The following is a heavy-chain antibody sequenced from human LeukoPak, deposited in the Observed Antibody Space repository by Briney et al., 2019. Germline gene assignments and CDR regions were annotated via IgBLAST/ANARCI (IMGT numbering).Heavy chain of an antibody. J-gene: IGHJ5*02. CDR3: AGDHHYYGSGSYYTLLDNWFDP. CDR1: GGSISSYY. V-gene: IGHV4-59*12. CDR2: VYYSGST. D-gene: IGHD3-10*01. Sequence: SETLSLTCTVSGGSISSYYWSWIRQPPGKGLEWIGYVYYSGSTNYNPSLKSRVTLSLDTSKNQFSLKLSSVTAADTAVYYCAGDHHYYGSGSYYTLLDNWFDPWGQGTLVTVSS.